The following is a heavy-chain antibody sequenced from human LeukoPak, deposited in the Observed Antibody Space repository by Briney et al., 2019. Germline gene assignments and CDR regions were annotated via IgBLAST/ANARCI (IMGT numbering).Heavy chain of an antibody. Sequence: GGSLRLSCAASGFTFIAYLMSWVRQAPGKGLEWLANINQDGSEKNYVESVKGRFTISRDHAKQSLYPQMTRLRADETAVYYCVRDEGVTVTKYRFDYWGQGTLVTVSS. CDR3: VRDEGVTVTKYRFDY. CDR1: GFTFIAYL. V-gene: IGHV3-7*01. J-gene: IGHJ4*02. CDR2: INQDGSEK. D-gene: IGHD4-17*01.